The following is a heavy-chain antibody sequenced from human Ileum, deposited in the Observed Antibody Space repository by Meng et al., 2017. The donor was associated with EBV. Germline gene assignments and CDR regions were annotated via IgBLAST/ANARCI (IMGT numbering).Heavy chain of an antibody. CDR1: GDSIISTDTW. Sequence: VQLQESGPGLVKPSGTLSPTCGVSGDSIISTDTWWSWVRQPPGKGLEWIGEIFHAGNTNYNPSLKSQVTMSVDTSKNQFSLNLSSVTAADSAVYYCARGSHYTWDVWGQGTLVTVSS. CDR2: IFHAGNT. V-gene: IGHV4-4*02. D-gene: IGHD3-16*01. CDR3: ARGSHYTWDV. J-gene: IGHJ4*02.